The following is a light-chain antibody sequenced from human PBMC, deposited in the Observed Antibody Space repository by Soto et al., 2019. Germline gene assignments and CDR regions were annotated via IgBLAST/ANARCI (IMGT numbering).Light chain of an antibody. CDR1: ALPKKY. V-gene: IGLV3-10*01. CDR3: YSTDSSGNHRRV. CDR2: EDR. Sequence: SYELTQPPSVSVSPGQTARITCSGDALPKKYAYWYQQKSGQAPVLVIYEDRKRPSGIPERFSGSSSGTMATLTISGAQVEDEADYYCYSTDSSGNHRRVFGGGTKLTVL. J-gene: IGLJ3*02.